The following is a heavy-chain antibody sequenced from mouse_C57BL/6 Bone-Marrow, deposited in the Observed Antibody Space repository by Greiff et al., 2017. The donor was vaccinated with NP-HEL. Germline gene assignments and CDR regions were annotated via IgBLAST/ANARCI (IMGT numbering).Heavy chain of an antibody. J-gene: IGHJ1*03. Sequence: VQLQQSGAELVKPGASVKLSCKASGYTFTSYWMQWVKQRPGQGLEWIGEIDPSDSYTNYNQKFKGKATLTVDTSSSTAYMQLSSLTSEDSAVYYCARGGGYPSYWYFDVWGTGTTVTVSS. CDR1: GYTFTSYW. V-gene: IGHV1-50*01. CDR2: IDPSDSYT. D-gene: IGHD2-2*01. CDR3: ARGGGYPSYWYFDV.